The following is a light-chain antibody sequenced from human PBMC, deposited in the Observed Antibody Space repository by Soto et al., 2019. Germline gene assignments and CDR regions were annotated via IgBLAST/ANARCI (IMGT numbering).Light chain of an antibody. CDR2: DAS. Sequence: DIQMTQFPSTLSASVGDRVTITCRASQTTNTWLAWYQQKPGTAPNLLLYDASSLEGGVPSRFSASGSGTEFTLTISSLQPDELATYYCQQYISYPYTFGQGTKVEIK. J-gene: IGKJ2*01. V-gene: IGKV1-5*01. CDR3: QQYISYPYT. CDR1: QTTNTW.